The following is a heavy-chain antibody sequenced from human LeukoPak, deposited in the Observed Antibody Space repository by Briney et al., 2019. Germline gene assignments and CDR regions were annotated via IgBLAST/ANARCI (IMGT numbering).Heavy chain of an antibody. J-gene: IGHJ4*02. CDR1: GFTFSSYG. D-gene: IGHD3-10*01. CDR2: IWYDGSNK. V-gene: IGHV3-33*01. CDR3: ARDQNYGSGSPMDY. Sequence: GGSLRLSCAASGFTFSSYGMHWVRQAPGKGLEWVAVIWYDGSNKYYADSVKGRFTISRDNSKNTLYLQMNSLRAEDTAVYYCARDQNYGSGSPMDYWGQGTLATVSS.